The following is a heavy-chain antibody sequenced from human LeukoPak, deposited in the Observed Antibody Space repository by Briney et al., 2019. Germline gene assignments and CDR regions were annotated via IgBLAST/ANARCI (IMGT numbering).Heavy chain of an antibody. CDR1: GFIFSNHG. CDR2: ISYDGSNK. D-gene: IGHD2-21*01. Sequence: PGGSLRLSCAASGFIFSNHGMHWVRQAPGKGLEWVAVISYDGSNKYYADSVKGRFTISGDNSKNTLYLQMNSLRAEDTAVYYCAKDGILWSSRLGYFDYWGQGTLVTVSS. CDR3: AKDGILWSSRLGYFDY. J-gene: IGHJ4*02. V-gene: IGHV3-30*18.